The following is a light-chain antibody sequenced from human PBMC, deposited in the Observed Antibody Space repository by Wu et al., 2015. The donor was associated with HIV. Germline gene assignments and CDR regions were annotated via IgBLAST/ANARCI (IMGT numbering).Light chain of an antibody. J-gene: IGKJ2*01. CDR1: QSLAD. CDR2: GAS. Sequence: EIVLTQSPATLSLSPGERATLSCRASQSLADLAWYQQKPGQSPRLLIYGASTRATGIPARFSGSGSGTDFTLTISSMQTEDFAIYYCQQYNKWPPRYTFGQGTKLEIK. V-gene: IGKV3-15*01. CDR3: QQYNKWPPRYT.